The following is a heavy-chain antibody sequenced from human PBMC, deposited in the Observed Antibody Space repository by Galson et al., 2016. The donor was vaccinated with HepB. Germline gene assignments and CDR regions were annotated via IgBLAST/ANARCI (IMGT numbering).Heavy chain of an antibody. CDR2: IYWDDAK. Sequence: PALVKPTQTLTLTCAFSGFSLSTGGMGVGWIRQPPGKALEWLALIYWDDAKRYKPSLRRSLTITKATSKNQVVLTMTNMDPMDTATYYCAHRPYYNDSSGFDFWGQGILVTVSS. CDR1: GFSLSTGGMG. CDR3: AHRPYYNDSSGFDF. V-gene: IGHV2-5*02. D-gene: IGHD3-22*01. J-gene: IGHJ4*02.